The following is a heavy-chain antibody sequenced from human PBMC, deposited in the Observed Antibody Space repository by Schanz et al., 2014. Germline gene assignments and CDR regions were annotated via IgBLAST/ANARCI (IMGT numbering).Heavy chain of an antibody. V-gene: IGHV3-66*01. J-gene: IGHJ4*02. CDR2: IYVSGAT. CDR1: GFTVSSDH. D-gene: IGHD3-22*01. CDR3: AKDPSHGDYDYYFDY. Sequence: EVQLVESGGGFVQPGGSLGLSCVVSGFTVSSDHMSWVRQAPGKGLEWVSTIYVSGATYYADSVKRRFTISRDISKNTLHLQVTSLRAEDTAIYYCAKDPSHGDYDYYFDYWGQGTLVTVSS.